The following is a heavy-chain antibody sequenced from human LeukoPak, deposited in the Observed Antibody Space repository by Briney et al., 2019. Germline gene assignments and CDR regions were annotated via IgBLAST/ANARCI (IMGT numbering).Heavy chain of an antibody. CDR2: ISDTGGAT. V-gene: IGHV3-23*01. J-gene: IGHJ5*02. CDR3: AKVRLRITIFGVVINWFDP. CDR1: GFTFSSHA. D-gene: IGHD3-3*01. Sequence: PGGSLRLSCAASGFTFSSHAMSWVRQAPGKGLEWVSTISDTGGATYYADSVKGRFTISRDNSKNTLYLQMNSLRAEDTAVYYCAKVRLRITIFGVVINWFDPWGQGTLVTVSS.